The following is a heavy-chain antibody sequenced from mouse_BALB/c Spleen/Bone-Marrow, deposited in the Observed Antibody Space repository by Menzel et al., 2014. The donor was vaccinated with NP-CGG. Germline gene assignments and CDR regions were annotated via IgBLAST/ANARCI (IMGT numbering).Heavy chain of an antibody. D-gene: IGHD2-14*01. CDR2: IHYSGST. CDR3: AREDRYEAYFPY. Sequence: DVQLQESGLDLVKPSQPLSLTCTVTGYSITSGYGWHWIRQFPGNKLEWMAYIHYSGSTNYNPSLKGRISTTRDTSKNQFFLQLNSVTTEDTATYCCAREDRYEAYFPYWGQGTLFTVSA. J-gene: IGHJ3*01. CDR1: GYSITSGYG. V-gene: IGHV3-1*02.